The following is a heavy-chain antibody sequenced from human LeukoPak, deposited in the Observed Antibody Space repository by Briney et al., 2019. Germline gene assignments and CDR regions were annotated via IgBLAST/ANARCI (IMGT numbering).Heavy chain of an antibody. CDR3: ARIYCSDGSCYGSGAFDI. D-gene: IGHD2-15*01. CDR1: SGSISSGDYY. V-gene: IGHV4-30-4*01. Sequence: SETLSLTCTVSSGSISSGDYYWSWTRQPPGKGLEWIGYIYYSGSTYYNPSLRSRVTISVDTSKNQFSLKLSSVTAADTAVYYCARIYCSDGSCYGSGAFDIWGRGTMVTVSS. J-gene: IGHJ3*02. CDR2: IYYSGST.